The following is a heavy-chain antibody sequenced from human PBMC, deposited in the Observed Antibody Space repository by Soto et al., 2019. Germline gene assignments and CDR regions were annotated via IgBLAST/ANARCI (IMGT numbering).Heavy chain of an antibody. D-gene: IGHD4-17*01. CDR3: AKSYYGGNSVFDY. CDR1: GFTFSDYY. Sequence: GGSLRLSCAASGFTFSDYYMSWIRQAPGKGLEWVSYISSSGSTIYYADSVKGRFTISRDNAKYSLYLQMNSLRAEDTAVYYCAKSYYGGNSVFDYWGQGTLVTVSS. V-gene: IGHV3-11*01. J-gene: IGHJ4*02. CDR2: ISSSGSTI.